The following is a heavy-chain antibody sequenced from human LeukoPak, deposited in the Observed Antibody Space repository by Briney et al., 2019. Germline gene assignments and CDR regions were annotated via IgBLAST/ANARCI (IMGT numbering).Heavy chain of an antibody. Sequence: GGSLRLSCAASGFTFSSYWMSWVRQAPGKGLEWVANIKQDGSEKYHVDSVKGRFTISRDNAKNSLYLQMNSLRAEDTAVYYCARVITIFGVVHFDYWGQGTLVTVSS. J-gene: IGHJ4*02. CDR1: GFTFSSYW. V-gene: IGHV3-7*01. D-gene: IGHD3-3*01. CDR2: IKQDGSEK. CDR3: ARVITIFGVVHFDY.